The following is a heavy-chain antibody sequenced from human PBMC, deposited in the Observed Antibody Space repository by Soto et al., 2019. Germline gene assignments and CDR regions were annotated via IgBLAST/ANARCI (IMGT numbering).Heavy chain of an antibody. CDR2: ISYDGSNK. D-gene: IGHD2-2*01. CDR1: GFTFSSYG. J-gene: IGHJ3*02. Sequence: GGSLRLSCAASGFTFSSYGMHWVRQAPGKGLEWVAVISYDGSNKYYADSVKGRFTISRDNAKNTLYLQMNSLRAEDTAVYYCARDLTVAYCSSTSCRYDAFDIWGQGTMVTVSS. CDR3: ARDLTVAYCSSTSCRYDAFDI. V-gene: IGHV3-30*03.